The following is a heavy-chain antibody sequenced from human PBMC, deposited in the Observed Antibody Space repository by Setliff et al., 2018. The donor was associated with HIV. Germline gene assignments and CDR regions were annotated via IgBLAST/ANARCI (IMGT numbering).Heavy chain of an antibody. CDR3: ARDHGDGRAYNFWSGYYSFDY. CDR1: GYTFTSYA. CDR2: INVGNGDT. J-gene: IGHJ4*02. Sequence: ASVKVSCKASGYTFTSYAMHWVRQAPGQRLEWMGWINVGNGDTKFPQRSQGRVTITRDTSASIAYMELSSLTSEDTAVYYCARDHGDGRAYNFWSGYYSFDYWGQGTLVTVSS. V-gene: IGHV1-3*01. D-gene: IGHD3-3*01.